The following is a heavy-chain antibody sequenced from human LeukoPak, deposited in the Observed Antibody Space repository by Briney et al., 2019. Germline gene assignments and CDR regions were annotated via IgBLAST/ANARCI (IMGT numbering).Heavy chain of an antibody. V-gene: IGHV4-39*01. Sequence: ASETLSLTCSVSGASISTSAYYWGWIRQPPGKGLEWIGSIYYSGSTYYNASLKSRVTISIDTSKNQFSLRLSSVTAADTAVYYCAKSGGYGLIDYWGQGTLVTVSS. CDR1: GASISTSAYY. CDR3: AKSGGYGLIDY. D-gene: IGHD1-26*01. J-gene: IGHJ4*02. CDR2: IYYSGST.